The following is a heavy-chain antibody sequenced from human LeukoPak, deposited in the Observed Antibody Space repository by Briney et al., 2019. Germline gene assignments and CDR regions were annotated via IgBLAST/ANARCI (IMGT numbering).Heavy chain of an antibody. J-gene: IGHJ2*01. CDR1: GYTFTTYG. D-gene: IGHD3-22*01. CDR2: ISTDNGDT. CDR3: AVAYDGAEGYFDL. Sequence: ASVKVSCKSSGYTFTTYGITWVRQAPGQGLEWMGWISTDNGDTNYAQKLQGRVTMTTDTSTSTAYMELRSLRSDDTAVYYCAVAYDGAEGYFDLWGRGTLVTVSS. V-gene: IGHV1-18*01.